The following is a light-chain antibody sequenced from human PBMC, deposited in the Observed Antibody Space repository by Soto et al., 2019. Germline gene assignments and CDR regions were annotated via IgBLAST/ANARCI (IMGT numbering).Light chain of an antibody. J-gene: IGKJ1*01. CDR1: QNINSW. CDR2: KAI. Sequence: DIQMTQSPSTLSASVGVRVTITCRASQNINSWLAWYQQKPGKAPKFLIYKAISLESGVPSRFSGSGSGTEFSLTISSQQPDDFAPSYYQQYNKDPWTFGQGTKEEIK. CDR3: QQYNKDPWT. V-gene: IGKV1-5*03.